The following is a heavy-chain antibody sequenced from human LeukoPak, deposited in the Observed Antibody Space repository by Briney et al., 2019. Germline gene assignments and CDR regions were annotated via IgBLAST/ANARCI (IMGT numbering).Heavy chain of an antibody. J-gene: IGHJ6*04. CDR1: GYSFTTYW. CDR3: ARRSQILWWLDV. Sequence: GESLKISCKASGYSFTTYWIGWVRQMPGKGLEWMGIIYPGDSDTRYSPSFQGQVTISADKSISTAYLQWNSLKASDTAIYYCARRSQILWWLDVWGKGTTLTVSS. V-gene: IGHV5-51*01. D-gene: IGHD2-21*01. CDR2: IYPGDSDT.